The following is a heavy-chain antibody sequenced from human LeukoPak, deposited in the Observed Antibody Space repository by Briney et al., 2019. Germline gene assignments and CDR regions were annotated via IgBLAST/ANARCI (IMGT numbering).Heavy chain of an antibody. CDR3: AKDQDYYDSSGYGSSTSEAFDI. J-gene: IGHJ3*02. D-gene: IGHD3-22*01. Sequence: GGSLRLSCAASGFTFSSYAMSWVRQAPGKGLEWVSAISGSGGSTYYADSVKGRFTISRDNSKNTLYLQMNSLRAEDTAVYYYAKDQDYYDSSGYGSSTSEAFDIWGQGTMVTVSS. CDR2: ISGSGGST. V-gene: IGHV3-23*01. CDR1: GFTFSSYA.